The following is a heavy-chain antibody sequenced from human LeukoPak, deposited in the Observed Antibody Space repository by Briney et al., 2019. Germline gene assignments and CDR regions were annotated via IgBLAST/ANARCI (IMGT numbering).Heavy chain of an antibody. Sequence: GSLRLSCAASGFTFSSYGMHWVRQAPGKGLEWVAVISYDGSNKYYADSVKGRFTISRDNSKNTLYLQMNSLRAEDTAVYYCAKELTGYCTNGVCYTGAFDIWGQGTMVTVSS. CDR3: AKELTGYCTNGVCYTGAFDI. CDR2: ISYDGSNK. V-gene: IGHV3-30*18. CDR1: GFTFSSYG. J-gene: IGHJ3*02. D-gene: IGHD2-8*01.